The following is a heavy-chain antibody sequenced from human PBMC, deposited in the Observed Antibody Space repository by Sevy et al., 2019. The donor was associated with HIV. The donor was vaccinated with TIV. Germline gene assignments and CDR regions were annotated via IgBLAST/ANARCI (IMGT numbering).Heavy chain of an antibody. D-gene: IGHD1-26*01. V-gene: IGHV3-33*01. CDR3: ARRRELLIDA. Sequence: GGYLRLSCAASGFIFSNYGMHWVRQAPGKGLEWVAVIWFDGSNKYYADSVKGRFTISRDNSKNTLFLQMNSLRAEDTAVYYCARRRELLIDAWGQGTLVTVSS. CDR2: IWFDGSNK. J-gene: IGHJ5*02. CDR1: GFIFSNYG.